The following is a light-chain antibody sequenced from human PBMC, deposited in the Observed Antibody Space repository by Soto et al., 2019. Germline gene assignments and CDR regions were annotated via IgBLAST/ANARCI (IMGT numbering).Light chain of an antibody. CDR3: SSYTSSSTLG. Sequence: QSALTQPASVSGSPGQSITISCAGTSSDVGGYNYVSWYQQHPGKAPKLMIYDVSNLPSGVSNRFSASKSGNTASLTISGLQAEDEADYYCSSYTSSSTLGFGGGTKLTGL. V-gene: IGLV2-14*01. CDR2: DVS. J-gene: IGLJ2*01. CDR1: SSDVGGYNY.